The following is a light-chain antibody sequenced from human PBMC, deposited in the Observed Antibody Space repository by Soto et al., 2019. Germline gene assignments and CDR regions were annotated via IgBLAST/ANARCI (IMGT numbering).Light chain of an antibody. CDR1: SSDVGYYNL. CDR2: EVY. V-gene: IGLV2-23*02. Sequence: QSALTQLVSVSGSPGQSVTISCTGTSSDVGYYNLVAWYQQHPGKAPKVLIYEVYKRPSGVSDRFSGSKSGNTASLTISGLQAEDEADYYCCSYAGVRGAVFGGGTQLTVL. J-gene: IGLJ7*01. CDR3: CSYAGVRGAV.